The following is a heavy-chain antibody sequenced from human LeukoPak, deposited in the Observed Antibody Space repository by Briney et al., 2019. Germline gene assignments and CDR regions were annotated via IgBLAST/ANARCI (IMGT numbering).Heavy chain of an antibody. CDR2: IYYSGST. CDR3: ANLRRYDSSGYYSDY. D-gene: IGHD3-22*01. J-gene: IGHJ4*02. Sequence: SETLSLTCSVSAGSIISYYWSWIRQPPGKGLEWIGYIYYSGSTKYNPSLKSRVTISLDTSKNQFSLRLSSVTAADTAVYYCANLRRYDSSGYYSDYWGQGTLVTVSP. V-gene: IGHV4-59*08. CDR1: AGSIISYY.